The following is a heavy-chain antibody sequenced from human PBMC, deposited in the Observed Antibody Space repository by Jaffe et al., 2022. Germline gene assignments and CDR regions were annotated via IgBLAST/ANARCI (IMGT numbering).Heavy chain of an antibody. D-gene: IGHD6-13*01. CDR3: ARYAGIAAAGSFDY. CDR1: GGSISSGSYY. V-gene: IGHV4-61*02. CDR2: IYTSGST. J-gene: IGHJ4*02. Sequence: QVQLQESGPGLVKPSQTLSLTCTVSGGSISSGSYYWSWIRQPAGKGLEWIGRIYTSGSTNYNPSLKSRVTISVDTSKNQFSLKLSSVTAADTAVYYCARYAGIAAAGSFDYWGQGTLVTVSS.